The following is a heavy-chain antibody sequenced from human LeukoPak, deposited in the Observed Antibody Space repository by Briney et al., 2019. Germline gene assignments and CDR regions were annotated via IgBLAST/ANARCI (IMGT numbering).Heavy chain of an antibody. D-gene: IGHD2-21*02. CDR3: AKDQIVLVTATFDY. Sequence: GGSLRLSCAASGFTFSLYGIHWVRQAPGKGLEWVAFIQNDGSNKYYADSVKGRFTISRDNSKNTLYLQMNSLRPDDTAMYYCAKDQIVLVTATFDYWGQGTLVTVSS. CDR1: GFTFSLYG. J-gene: IGHJ4*02. V-gene: IGHV3-30*02. CDR2: IQNDGSNK.